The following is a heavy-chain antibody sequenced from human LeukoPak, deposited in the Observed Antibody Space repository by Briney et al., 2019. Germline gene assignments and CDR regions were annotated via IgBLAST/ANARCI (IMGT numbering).Heavy chain of an antibody. D-gene: IGHD3-16*01. CDR3: ARGAYSGDY. CDR2: ISYDGSKE. J-gene: IGHJ4*02. CDR1: GFTFTNFG. V-gene: IGHV3-33*05. Sequence: PGRSLRLSCAASGFTFTNFGMHWVRQAPGRGLEWVAIISYDGSKEYYADSVKGRFTISRDNSRNTLNLQMNSLRADDTAVYYCARGAYSGDYWGQGTLVTVSS.